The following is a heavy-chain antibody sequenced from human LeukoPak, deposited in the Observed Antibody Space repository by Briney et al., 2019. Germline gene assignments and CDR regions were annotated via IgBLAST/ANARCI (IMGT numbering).Heavy chain of an antibody. V-gene: IGHV3-30*18. J-gene: IGHJ3*02. Sequence: GSLRLSCAASGFTFSSYGMHWVRQAPGKGLEWVAVISYDGSNKYYADSVKGRFTISRDNSKNTLYLQMNSLRAEDTAVYYCAKEGYADAFDIWGQGTMVTVSS. D-gene: IGHD1-1*01. CDR1: GFTFSSYG. CDR2: ISYDGSNK. CDR3: AKEGYADAFDI.